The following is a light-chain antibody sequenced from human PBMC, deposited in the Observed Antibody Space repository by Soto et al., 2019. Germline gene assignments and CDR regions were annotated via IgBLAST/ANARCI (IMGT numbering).Light chain of an antibody. CDR3: LQDINYPWT. CDR1: QNINIY. V-gene: IGKV1-6*01. Sequence: IQMTQSPSSLAASVGDRVTITCRASQNINIYLNWYQQKPGKPPKVLIYGASNLQSGVPPRFSGSGSGTDFTLAISSLQPEDSATYYCLQDINYPWTFGQGTKVDIK. CDR2: GAS. J-gene: IGKJ1*01.